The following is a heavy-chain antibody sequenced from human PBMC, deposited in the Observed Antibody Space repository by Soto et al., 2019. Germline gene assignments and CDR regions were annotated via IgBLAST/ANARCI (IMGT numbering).Heavy chain of an antibody. Sequence: QVQLVQSGAEVKKPGASVKVSCKASGYTFTSYDINWVRQATGQGLEWMGWMNPNSGNTGYAQKVKGRVTMTRNNSLSTAYMELSSLRSEDTAVYYCARHDYGDYRYYYYGMDVWGQGTTVTVSS. CDR3: ARHDYGDYRYYYYGMDV. J-gene: IGHJ6*02. V-gene: IGHV1-8*01. CDR2: MNPNSGNT. D-gene: IGHD4-17*01. CDR1: GYTFTSYD.